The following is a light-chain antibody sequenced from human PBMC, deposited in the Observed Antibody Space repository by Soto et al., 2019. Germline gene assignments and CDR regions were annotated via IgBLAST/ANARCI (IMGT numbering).Light chain of an antibody. CDR3: SSYTSSSTLAV. V-gene: IGLV2-14*01. CDR2: DVS. CDR1: SSDVGGYNY. Sequence: QSALTQPASVSGSPGQSITISCTGTSSDVGGYNYVSWYQQHPGKAPKLMIYDVSNRPSGVSNRFSGSKSGNTASLTISGPQAEDEADYYCSSYTSSSTLAVFGTGTQLTVL. J-gene: IGLJ1*01.